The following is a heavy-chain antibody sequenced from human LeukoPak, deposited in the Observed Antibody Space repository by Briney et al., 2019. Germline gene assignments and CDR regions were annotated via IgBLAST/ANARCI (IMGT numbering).Heavy chain of an antibody. CDR3: ARIPLGYSGAYYFDY. D-gene: IGHD5-12*01. J-gene: IGHJ4*02. CDR2: ISSSGSV. Sequence: SETLSLTCTVSRGSISGSIRSYYWSWLRQPPGKGLEWIGYISSSGSVNDNPSLRSRVTISVDASKNQFFLNLSSVSAADTAVYYCARIPLGYSGAYYFDYWGQGTLVTVSP. V-gene: IGHV4-4*09. CDR1: RGSISGSIRSYY.